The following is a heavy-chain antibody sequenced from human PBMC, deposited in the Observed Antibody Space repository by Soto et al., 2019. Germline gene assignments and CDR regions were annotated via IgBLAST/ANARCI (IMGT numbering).Heavy chain of an antibody. D-gene: IGHD3-3*01. CDR2: ISHTGGT. CDR1: CVSVNGCY. Sequence: EPLSLTCAVYCVSVNGCYWNWIRKPPGKGLEWIGEISHTGGTHYNPSLKSPVTMSIDKPKHQFSLRLRSVTAADTAIYYCATRITVFGLLIPPFDPWGQGTQVTVAS. CDR3: ATRITVFGLLIPPFDP. V-gene: IGHV4-34*01. J-gene: IGHJ5*02.